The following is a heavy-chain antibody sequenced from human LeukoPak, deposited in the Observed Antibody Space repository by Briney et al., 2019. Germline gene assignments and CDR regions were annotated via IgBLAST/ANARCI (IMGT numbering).Heavy chain of an antibody. D-gene: IGHD3-22*01. Sequence: GGSLRLSCAASGFTFSSYAMHWVRQAPGKGLEWVAVISYDGSNKYYADSVKGRFTISRDNSKNTLYLQMNSLRAEDTAVYYCARDPLHYYDTRGGPNWFDPWGQGTLVTVSS. CDR1: GFTFSSYA. CDR3: ARDPLHYYDTRGGPNWFDP. V-gene: IGHV3-30*04. CDR2: ISYDGSNK. J-gene: IGHJ5*02.